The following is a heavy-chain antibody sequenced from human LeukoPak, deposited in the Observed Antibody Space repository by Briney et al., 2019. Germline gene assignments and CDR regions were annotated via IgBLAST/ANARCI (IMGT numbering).Heavy chain of an antibody. Sequence: ASVKVSCKVSGYTLTELSMHWVRQAPGKGLEWMGGFDPEDGETIYAQKFQGRVTMTEDTSTSTAYMELKSLRSDDTAVYYCARDPTYYDFWSGYWPNYGMDVWGQGTTVTVSS. CDR2: FDPEDGET. D-gene: IGHD3-3*01. J-gene: IGHJ6*02. CDR3: ARDPTYYDFWSGYWPNYGMDV. V-gene: IGHV1-24*01. CDR1: GYTLTELS.